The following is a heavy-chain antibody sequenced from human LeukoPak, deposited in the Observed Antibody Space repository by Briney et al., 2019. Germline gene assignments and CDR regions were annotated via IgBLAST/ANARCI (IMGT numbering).Heavy chain of an antibody. D-gene: IGHD2-8*02. CDR1: GYSFTSYW. J-gene: IGHJ4*02. V-gene: IGHV5-51*01. CDR3: ARPQGSWSSNEYYFDY. Sequence: GESLKISCKGSGYSFTSYWIGWVRQMPGKGLEWMGIIYPGDSDTRYSPSFQGQVTISADKSISTAYLQWSSLKASDTAMYYCARPQGSWSSNEYYFDYWGQGTLVTVSS. CDR2: IYPGDSDT.